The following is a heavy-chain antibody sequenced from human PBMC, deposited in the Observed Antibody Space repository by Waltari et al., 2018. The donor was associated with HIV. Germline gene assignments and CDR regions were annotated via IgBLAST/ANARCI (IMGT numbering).Heavy chain of an antibody. CDR3: ARGSEYSGYADAFDI. J-gene: IGHJ3*02. CDR1: EFTVSSDY. D-gene: IGHD5-12*01. Sequence: EVQLGETGGGLIQPGGSLRLSCAASEFTVSSDYMSWVRQAPGKGLEWVSVIYSGGSTYYADSVKGRFTISRDNSKNTLYLQMNSLRAEDTAIYYCARGSEYSGYADAFDIWGQGTMVTVSS. V-gene: IGHV3-53*02. CDR2: IYSGGST.